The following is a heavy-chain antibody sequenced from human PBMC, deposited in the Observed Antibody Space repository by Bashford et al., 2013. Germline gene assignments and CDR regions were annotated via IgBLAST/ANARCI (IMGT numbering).Heavy chain of an antibody. V-gene: IGHV3-23*01. D-gene: IGHD3-3*01. CDR3: AKGNPIFTFDY. CDR2: VSGTGGST. J-gene: IGHJ4*02. Sequence: VRQAPGKGLEWVSAVSGTGGSTYYADSVKGRFTISRDNSKNTVYLQMNSLRAEDTAVYYCAKGNPIFTFDYWGQGTLVTVSS.